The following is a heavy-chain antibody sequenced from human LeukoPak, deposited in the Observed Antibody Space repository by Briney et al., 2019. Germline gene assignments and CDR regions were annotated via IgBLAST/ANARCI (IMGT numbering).Heavy chain of an antibody. J-gene: IGHJ4*02. D-gene: IGHD2-15*01. CDR2: ISGSGGST. CDR3: AKDRFQVVVAATRYFDY. V-gene: IGHV3-23*01. Sequence: GGSLRLSCAASGFTFSSYAMSWVRHAPGKGLELVSAISGSGGSTYYADSVKSRFTISRDNSKNTLYLQMNSLRAEDTAVYYCAKDRFQVVVAATRYFDYWGQGTLVTVSS. CDR1: GFTFSSYA.